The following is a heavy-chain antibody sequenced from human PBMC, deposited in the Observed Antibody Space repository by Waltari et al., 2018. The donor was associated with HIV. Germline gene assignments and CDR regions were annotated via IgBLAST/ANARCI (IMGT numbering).Heavy chain of an antibody. V-gene: IGHV4-34*01. D-gene: IGHD1-26*01. CDR3: ARFCRDYRWSCEAFEL. Sequence: QVRLHQWGAGLLKPSETLSLTCAVYGGSFSGFSLSSIRQSPGKGQEWSGEMKSGGNTNYNASVKSPVTISQDTSKNQFALKVTSLTAADTAIYYCARFCRDYRWSCEAFELWGQGTMVTISS. J-gene: IGHJ3*01. CDR1: GGSFSGFS. CDR2: MKSGGNT.